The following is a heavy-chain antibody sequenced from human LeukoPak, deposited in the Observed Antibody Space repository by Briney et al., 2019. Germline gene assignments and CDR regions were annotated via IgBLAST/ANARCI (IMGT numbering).Heavy chain of an antibody. CDR1: GFTFSNYG. CDR3: ARDIIAAAEYYFDY. Sequence: GGSLRLSCAASGFTFSNYGMSWVRQAPGKGLEWVSVISGSGANTYYADSVKGRFTISRDNAKNSLYLQMNSLRAEDTAVYYCARDIIAAAEYYFDYWGQGTLVTVSS. V-gene: IGHV3-23*01. D-gene: IGHD6-13*01. CDR2: ISGSGANT. J-gene: IGHJ4*02.